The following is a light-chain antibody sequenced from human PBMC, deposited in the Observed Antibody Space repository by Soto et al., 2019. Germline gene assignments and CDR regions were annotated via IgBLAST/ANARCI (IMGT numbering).Light chain of an antibody. CDR3: QVWDSSTVV. CDR1: NIGSKN. Sequence: SYELTQPLSVSVALRQTARITCGGNNIGSKNVHWYQQKPGQAPVVVIYRDSNRPSGIPERFSGSNSGNTATLTISRAQAGDEADYYCQVWDSSTVVFGGGTKLTVL. V-gene: IGLV3-9*01. J-gene: IGLJ2*01. CDR2: RDS.